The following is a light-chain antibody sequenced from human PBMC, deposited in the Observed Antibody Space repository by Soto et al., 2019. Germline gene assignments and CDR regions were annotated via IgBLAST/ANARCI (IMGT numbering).Light chain of an antibody. CDR3: QQYGTSPTIT. Sequence: EIVLTQSPATLSLSPGDRATLSCGASQSVRRSYLAWYQQRPGLAPRLLIYDASTRATGIPDRFSGSGSETDFTLTISRLEPEDFAVYYCQQYGTSPTITFGQGTRLDIK. CDR1: QSVRRSY. V-gene: IGKV3D-20*01. CDR2: DAS. J-gene: IGKJ5*01.